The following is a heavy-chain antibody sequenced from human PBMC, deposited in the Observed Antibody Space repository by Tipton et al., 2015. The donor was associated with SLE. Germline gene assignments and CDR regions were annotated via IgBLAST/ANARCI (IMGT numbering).Heavy chain of an antibody. Sequence: LRLSCAVNGGSSSGYYWSWIRQPPGKGLEWIGEVNHSGSTNYNPSLKSRVTISLDTSKNQFSLKLRSVTAADTAVYYCARGGGGYQLLSGYYYYMDVWGKGTTVAVSS. J-gene: IGHJ6*03. CDR3: ARGGGGYQLLSGYYYYMDV. CDR2: VNHSGST. V-gene: IGHV4-34*01. D-gene: IGHD2-2*01. CDR1: GGSSSGYY.